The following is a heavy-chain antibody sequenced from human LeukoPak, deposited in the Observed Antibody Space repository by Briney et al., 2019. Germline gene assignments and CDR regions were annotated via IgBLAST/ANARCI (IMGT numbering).Heavy chain of an antibody. J-gene: IGHJ4*02. CDR2: LRFDGSNI. D-gene: IGHD3-3*01. Sequence: PGGSLRLSCAASGFTYSHYGMHWVRQAPGKGLEWVAVLRFDGSNIYYAESVKGRFTISRDNSKNTLYLQMNSLRAEDTAVYYCAKGYDFWSGYYSRPFDYWGQGTLVTVSS. CDR1: GFTYSHYG. V-gene: IGHV3-30*02. CDR3: AKGYDFWSGYYSRPFDY.